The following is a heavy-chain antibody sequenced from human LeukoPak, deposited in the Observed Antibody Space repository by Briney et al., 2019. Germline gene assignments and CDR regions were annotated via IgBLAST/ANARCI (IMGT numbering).Heavy chain of an antibody. CDR1: GFTFSRYW. CDR2: INSDGSST. D-gene: IGHD1-26*01. J-gene: IGHJ4*02. CDR3: AGSGASYSRFDY. V-gene: IGHV3-74*01. Sequence: QPGGSLRLSCAASGFTFSRYWMHWVRQAPGKGLVWVSRINSDGSSTSYADSVKGRFTISRDNAKNTLYLQMNSLRAEDTAVYYCAGSGASYSRFDYWGQGTLVTVSS.